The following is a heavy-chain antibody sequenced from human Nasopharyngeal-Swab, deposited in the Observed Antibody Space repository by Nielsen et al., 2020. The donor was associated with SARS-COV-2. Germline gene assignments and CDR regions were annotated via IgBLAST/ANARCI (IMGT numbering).Heavy chain of an antibody. D-gene: IGHD3-3*01. CDR3: AKDETYYDCCSGYFRWFDP. V-gene: IGHV3-23*01. Sequence: WLPQPPGKGLEWVSAISGSGGSTYYADSVKGWFTIFRDNSKNPLYMQMNNWRAQEPAVNYCAKDETYYDCCSGYFRWFDPWGQGTLVTVSS. CDR2: ISGSGGST. J-gene: IGHJ5*02.